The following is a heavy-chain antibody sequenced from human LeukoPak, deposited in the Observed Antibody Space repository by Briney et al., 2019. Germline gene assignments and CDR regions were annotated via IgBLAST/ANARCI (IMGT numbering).Heavy chain of an antibody. Sequence: SVKVSRKSSGYSFTSYYLHLLRQAPVPGIEWMGVINLSGGSKSYAQKFQGRVTMTRDTSTSTVHMELSSLRSEDTDVYYCAREPRGDTGMVKSAFDMWGRETRVSVP. CDR1: GYSFTSYY. D-gene: IGHD5-18*01. CDR2: INLSGGSK. J-gene: IGHJ3*02. V-gene: IGHV1-46*01. CDR3: AREPRGDTGMVKSAFDM.